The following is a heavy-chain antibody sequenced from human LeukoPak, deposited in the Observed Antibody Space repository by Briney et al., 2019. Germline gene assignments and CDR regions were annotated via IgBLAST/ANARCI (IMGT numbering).Heavy chain of an antibody. CDR1: GGTFSSYA. V-gene: IGHV1-69*04. J-gene: IGHJ6*02. CDR2: IIPIRGIA. D-gene: IGHD3-3*01. Sequence: SVNVSFKASGGTFSSYAISWRRQAPGQGLEWMGRIIPIRGIANYAQKFQGRVTITADKSTSTAYMELSSLRSEDTAVYYCARASAYYDFWSAYYTDAIGSAWGQGTTVTVSS. CDR3: ARASAYYDFWSAYYTDAIGSA.